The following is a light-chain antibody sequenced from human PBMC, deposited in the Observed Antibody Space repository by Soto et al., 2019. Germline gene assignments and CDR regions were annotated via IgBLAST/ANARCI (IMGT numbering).Light chain of an antibody. Sequence: QSALTQPASVSASPGQSITISCTGTSTDVGAYNYVSWFQQHPGKAPKLVIYQVSDRPSGVSNRFSGSKSGNTASLTVSGLQAEDEADYYCTSFTTSKTWVFGGGTQLTVL. J-gene: IGLJ3*02. CDR1: STDVGAYNY. V-gene: IGLV2-14*01. CDR2: QVS. CDR3: TSFTTSKTWV.